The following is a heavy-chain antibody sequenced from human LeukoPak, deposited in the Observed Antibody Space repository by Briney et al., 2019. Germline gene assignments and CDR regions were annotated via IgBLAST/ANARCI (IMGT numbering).Heavy chain of an antibody. D-gene: IGHD6-13*01. CDR3: ARDRAAGTANKIDY. CDR2: ISAYNGNT. J-gene: IGHJ4*02. CDR1: GYTFTSCG. Sequence: ASVKVSCKASGYTFTSCGISWVRQAPGQGLEWMGWISAYNGNTNYAQKLQGRVTMTTDTSTSTAYMELRSLRSGDTAVYYCARDRAAGTANKIDYWGQGTLVTVSS. V-gene: IGHV1-18*01.